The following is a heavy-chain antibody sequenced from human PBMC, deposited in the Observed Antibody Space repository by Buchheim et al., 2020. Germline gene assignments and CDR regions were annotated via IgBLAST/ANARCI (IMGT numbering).Heavy chain of an antibody. V-gene: IGHV3-23*01. J-gene: IGHJ4*01. Sequence: EVQLLESGGGLVQPGGSLRLSCAASGFTFSSYAMSWVRQAPGKGLEWVSGVSGSGGSTNYAASVKGRFTISRDNSKNTLYLQINNLRAEDTAVYYCAKKYSGSYYFDYWGHGTL. CDR2: VSGSGGST. CDR3: AKKYSGSYYFDY. D-gene: IGHD1-26*01. CDR1: GFTFSSYA.